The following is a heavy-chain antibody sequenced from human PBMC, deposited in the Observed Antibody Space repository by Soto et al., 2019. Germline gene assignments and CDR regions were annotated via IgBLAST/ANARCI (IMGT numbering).Heavy chain of an antibody. Sequence: QVQLVESGGGVVQPGRSLRLSCAASGFTFSSYGMHWVRQAPGKGLEWVAVISYDGSNKYYADSVKGRFTISRDNSKNTLYLQMNSLRAEDTAVYYCAREVDSLPRPYGMDVWGQGTTVTVSS. V-gene: IGHV3-30*19. CDR1: GFTFSSYG. CDR2: ISYDGSNK. D-gene: IGHD3-16*02. J-gene: IGHJ6*02. CDR3: AREVDSLPRPYGMDV.